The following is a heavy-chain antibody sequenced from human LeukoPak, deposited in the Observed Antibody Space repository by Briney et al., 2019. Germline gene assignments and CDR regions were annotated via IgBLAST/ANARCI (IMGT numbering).Heavy chain of an antibody. V-gene: IGHV3-23*01. CDR3: AKDLGGDFWSGLGMDV. CDR1: GFTFSSYA. D-gene: IGHD3-3*01. CDR2: ISCSGGST. Sequence: GGSLRLSCAASGFTFSSYARSWVRQAPGKGLEWVSAISCSGGSTYYADSVKGRFTISRDNSKTTLYLHMNSMRAEEKAVYYCAKDLGGDFWSGLGMDVWGPGNTVTVSS. J-gene: IGHJ6*02.